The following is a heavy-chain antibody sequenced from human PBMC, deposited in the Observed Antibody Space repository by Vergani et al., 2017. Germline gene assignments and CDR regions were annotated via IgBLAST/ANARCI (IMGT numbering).Heavy chain of an antibody. V-gene: IGHV4-39*07. J-gene: IGHJ4*02. CDR1: GGSISSSSYY. CDR2: IYYSGST. Sequence: QLQLQESGPGLVKPSETLSLTCTVSGGSISSSSYYWGWIRQPPGKGLEWIGSIYYSGSTYYNPSLKSRVTISVDTSKNQFSLKLSAVTAADTAVYYCARVSEGVAAESNGPFDYWGQGTLVTVSS. D-gene: IGHD6-13*01. CDR3: ARVSEGVAAESNGPFDY.